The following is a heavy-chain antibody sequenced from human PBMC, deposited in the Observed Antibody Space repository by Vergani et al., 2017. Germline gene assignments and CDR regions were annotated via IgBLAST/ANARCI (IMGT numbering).Heavy chain of an antibody. V-gene: IGHV3-9*03. Sequence: EVQLVESGGGLVQPGRSLRLSCAASGFTFDDYAMHWVRQAPGKGLEWVSGINWNSDSIGYADSVKGRFTISRDNAKNSLYLQMNSLRAEDMALYYCAKGTMVRGPYTGGDAFDIWGQGTMVTVSS. CDR2: INWNSDSI. CDR1: GFTFDDYA. J-gene: IGHJ3*02. CDR3: AKGTMVRGPYTGGDAFDI. D-gene: IGHD3-10*01.